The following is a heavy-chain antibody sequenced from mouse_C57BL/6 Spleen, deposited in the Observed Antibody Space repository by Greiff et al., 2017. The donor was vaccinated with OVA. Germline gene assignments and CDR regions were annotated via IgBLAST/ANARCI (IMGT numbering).Heavy chain of an antibody. CDR1: GYSITSGYY. D-gene: IGHD4-1*01. CDR2: ISYDGSN. J-gene: IGHJ1*03. CDR3: ARGWDDWYFDV. V-gene: IGHV3-6*01. Sequence: ESGPGLVKPSQSLSLTCSVTGYSITSGYYWNWIRQFPGNKLEWMGYISYDGSNNYNPSLKNRISITRDTSKNQFFLKLNSVTTEDTATYDCARGWDDWYFDVWGTGTTVTVSS.